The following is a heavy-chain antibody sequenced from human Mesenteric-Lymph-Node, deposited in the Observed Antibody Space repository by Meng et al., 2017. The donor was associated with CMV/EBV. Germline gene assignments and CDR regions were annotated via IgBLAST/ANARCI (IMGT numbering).Heavy chain of an antibody. J-gene: IGHJ3*02. CDR1: GFTFSSYW. CDR2: IKQDGSEK. D-gene: IGHD3-22*01. CDR3: AKDLPMIVVEPNSWDAFDI. Sequence: GESLKISCAASGFTFSSYWMSWVRQAPGKGLEWVANIKQDGSEKYYVDSVKGRFTISRDNSKNTLYLQMNSLRAEDTAVYYCAKDLPMIVVEPNSWDAFDIWGQGTMVTVSS. V-gene: IGHV3-7*01.